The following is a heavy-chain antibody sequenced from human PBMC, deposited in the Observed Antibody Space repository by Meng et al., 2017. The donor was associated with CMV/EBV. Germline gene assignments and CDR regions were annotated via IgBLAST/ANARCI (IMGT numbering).Heavy chain of an antibody. Sequence: GSLRLSCTVSGGSTSSSSYYWGWIRQPPGKGLEWIGSIYYSGSTYYNPSLKSRVTISVDTSKNQFSLKLSSVTAADTAVYYCAREGYSYGDYYYGMDVWGQGTTVTVSS. CDR1: GGSTSSSSYY. V-gene: IGHV4-39*07. CDR3: AREGYSYGDYYYGMDV. J-gene: IGHJ6*02. CDR2: IYYSGST. D-gene: IGHD5-18*01.